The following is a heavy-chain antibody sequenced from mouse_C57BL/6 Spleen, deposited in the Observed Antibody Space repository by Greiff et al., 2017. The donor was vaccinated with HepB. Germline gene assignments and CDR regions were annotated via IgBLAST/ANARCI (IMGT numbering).Heavy chain of an antibody. D-gene: IGHD1-1*01. CDR3: ARDEGNYYGSSQYYYAMDY. CDR2: ISDGGSYT. CDR1: GFTFSSYA. V-gene: IGHV5-4*01. J-gene: IGHJ4*01. Sequence: EVQRVESGGGLVKPGGSLKLSCAASGFTFSSYAMSWVRQTPEKRLEWVATISDGGSYTYYPDNVKGRFTISRDNAKNNRYLQMSHLKSDDTAMYYCARDEGNYYGSSQYYYAMDYWGQGTSVTVSS.